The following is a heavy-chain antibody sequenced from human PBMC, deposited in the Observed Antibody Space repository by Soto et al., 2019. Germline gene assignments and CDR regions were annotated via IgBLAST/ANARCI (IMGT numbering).Heavy chain of an antibody. V-gene: IGHV4-30-2*01. J-gene: IGHJ5*02. CDR2: IYHSGST. CDR3: ARISSP. Sequence: SETLSLTCAVSGGSISSGGYSWSWIRQPPGKGLEWIGYIYHSGSTYYNTSLQSRVTISVGGSKNQFSLMLSFVTAADTAVYYCARISSPWGQGSLVTVSS. CDR1: GGSISSGGYS. D-gene: IGHD3-3*01.